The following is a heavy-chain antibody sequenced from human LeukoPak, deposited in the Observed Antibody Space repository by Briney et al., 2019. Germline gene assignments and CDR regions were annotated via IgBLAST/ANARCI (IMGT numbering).Heavy chain of an antibody. V-gene: IGHV4-59*01. J-gene: IGHJ6*03. CDR1: GGSISTYY. CDR2: IYYSGST. D-gene: IGHD3-16*02. Sequence: SETLSLTCTVSGGSISTYYWSWIRQPPGKGLEWIGYIYYSGSTNYNPSLKSRVTISVDTSKNQFSLKLSSVTAADTAIYYCARESEERDYVWGSYRYYYMDVWGKGTTVTVSS. CDR3: ARESEERDYVWGSYRYYYMDV.